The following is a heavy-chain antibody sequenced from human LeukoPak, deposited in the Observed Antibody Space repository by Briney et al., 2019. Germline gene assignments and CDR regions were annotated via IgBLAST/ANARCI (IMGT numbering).Heavy chain of an antibody. J-gene: IGHJ5*02. V-gene: IGHV3-15*01. CDR1: GFTFSNAW. CDR2: IKSKTDCGTT. Sequence: GGSLRLSCAASGFTFSNAWMSWVRQAPGKGLEWVARIKSKTDCGTTDYAAPVKGRFTISRDDSKNTLYLQINSLTTEHTAVYYCTTDKGPKVRGVIRNWFDPWGQGTLVTVSS. CDR3: TTDKGPKVRGVIRNWFDP. D-gene: IGHD3-10*01.